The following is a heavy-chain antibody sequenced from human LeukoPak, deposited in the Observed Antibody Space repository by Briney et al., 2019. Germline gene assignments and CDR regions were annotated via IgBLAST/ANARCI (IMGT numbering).Heavy chain of an antibody. CDR2: IWYDGSNK. V-gene: IGHV3-33*01. D-gene: IGHD3-10*01. CDR1: GFTFSSYG. CDR3: ARFRGFGEPRMDV. Sequence: PGGSLRLSCAASGFTFSSYGMHWVRQAPGKGLEWVAVIWYDGSNKYYADSVKGRSTISRDNSKNTLYLQMNSLRAEDTAVYYCARFRGFGEPRMDVWGQGTTVTVSS. J-gene: IGHJ6*02.